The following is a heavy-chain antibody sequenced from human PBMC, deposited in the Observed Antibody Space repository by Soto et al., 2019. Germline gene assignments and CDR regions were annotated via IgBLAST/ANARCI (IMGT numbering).Heavy chain of an antibody. CDR3: AKDRGYSYGYPYYYYYYMDV. CDR1: GFTFSSYA. J-gene: IGHJ6*03. D-gene: IGHD5-18*01. CDR2: ISGSGGST. V-gene: IGHV3-23*01. Sequence: QPGGSLRLSCAASGFTFSSYAMSWVRQAPGKGLEWVSAISGSGGSTYYADYVKGRFTISRDNSKNTLYLQMNSLRAEDTAVYYCAKDRGYSYGYPYYYYYYMDVWGKGTTVTVSS.